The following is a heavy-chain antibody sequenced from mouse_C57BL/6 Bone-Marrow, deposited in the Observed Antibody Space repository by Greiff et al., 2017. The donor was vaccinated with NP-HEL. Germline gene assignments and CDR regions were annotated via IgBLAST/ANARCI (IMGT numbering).Heavy chain of an antibody. CDR3: ARWGTRDY. V-gene: IGHV1-76*01. CDR2: IYPGSGNT. CDR1: GYTFTDYY. J-gene: IGHJ4*01. Sequence: LVESGAELVRPGASVKLSCKASGYTFTDYYINWVKQRPGQGLEWIARIYPGSGNTYYNEKFKGKATLTAEKSSSTAYMQLSSLTSEDSAVYFCARWGTRDYWGQGTSVTVSS.